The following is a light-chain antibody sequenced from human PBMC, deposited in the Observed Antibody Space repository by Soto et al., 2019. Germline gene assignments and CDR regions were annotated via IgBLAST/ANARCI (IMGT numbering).Light chain of an antibody. CDR1: QSISSY. J-gene: IGKJ4*01. V-gene: IGKV1-39*01. CDR3: QQSYSTPLT. CDR2: AAS. Sequence: DIQMTQSPSPLSASVGDRVTITCRASQSISSYLNWYQQKPGKAPKLLIYAASSLQSGVPSRFSGSGSGTDFTLTISSLQPEDFATYYCQQSYSTPLTFVGGTKVDIK.